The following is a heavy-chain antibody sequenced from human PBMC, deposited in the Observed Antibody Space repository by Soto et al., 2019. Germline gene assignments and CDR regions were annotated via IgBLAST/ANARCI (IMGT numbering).Heavy chain of an antibody. CDR1: GFTFSSYS. CDR2: ISSSSSYI. V-gene: IGHV3-21*01. Sequence: GSLRLSCAASGFTFSSYSMNWVRQAPGKGPEWVSSISSSSSYIYYADSVKGRFTISRDNAKNSLYLQMNSLRAEDTAVYYCARGPIAARPSWFDPWGQGTLVTVSS. CDR3: ARGPIAARPSWFDP. D-gene: IGHD6-6*01. J-gene: IGHJ5*02.